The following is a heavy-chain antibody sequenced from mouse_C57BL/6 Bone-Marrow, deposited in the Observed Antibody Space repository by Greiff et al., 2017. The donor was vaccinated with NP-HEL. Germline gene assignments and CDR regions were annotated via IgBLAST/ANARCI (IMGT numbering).Heavy chain of an antibody. D-gene: IGHD1-1*01. Sequence: QVQLQQSGPELVKPGASVKISCKASGYAFRSSWMNWVKQRPGKGLEWIGRIYPGDGDTNYNGKFKGKATLTADKSSSTAYMQLSSLTSEDSAVYFCARNTKGFAYWGQGTLVTVSA. CDR1: GYAFRSSW. CDR2: IYPGDGDT. CDR3: ARNTKGFAY. J-gene: IGHJ3*01. V-gene: IGHV1-82*01.